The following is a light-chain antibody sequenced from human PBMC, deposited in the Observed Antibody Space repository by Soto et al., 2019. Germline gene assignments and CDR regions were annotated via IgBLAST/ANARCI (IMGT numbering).Light chain of an antibody. CDR2: EGI. Sequence: QSALTQPASVSGSPGQSITISCTGTSSTVGGLNVVSWYQQHPGKAPKVIIYEGIKRPSGISNRFSGSNSGSTASLTISGLQAEDEADYYCCSYVGATTYVFGTGTKV. CDR1: SSTVGGLNV. J-gene: IGLJ1*01. V-gene: IGLV2-23*01. CDR3: CSYVGATTYV.